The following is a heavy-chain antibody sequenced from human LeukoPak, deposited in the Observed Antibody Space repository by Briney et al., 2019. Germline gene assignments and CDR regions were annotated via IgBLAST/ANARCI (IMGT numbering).Heavy chain of an antibody. CDR3: ARELDSGGSCYESCYFDY. J-gene: IGHJ4*02. D-gene: IGHD2-15*01. Sequence: ASVKVSCMASGGTFSSYAISWVRQAPGQGLEWMGGIIPIFGTANYAQKFQGRVTITADESTSTAYMELSSLRSEDTAVYYCARELDSGGSCYESCYFDYWGQGTLVTVSS. CDR1: GGTFSSYA. V-gene: IGHV1-69*13. CDR2: IIPIFGTA.